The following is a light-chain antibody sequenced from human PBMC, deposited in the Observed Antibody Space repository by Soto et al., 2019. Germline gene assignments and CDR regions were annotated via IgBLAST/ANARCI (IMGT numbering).Light chain of an antibody. V-gene: IGLV2-23*01. CDR3: CSYAGSSTSVV. CDR2: EGS. J-gene: IGLJ2*01. Sequence: QSALTQPASVSGSPGQSITISCTGTSRDVGSYNLVSWYQQHPGKAPKLRIYEGSKRPSGVSNRFSGSKSGNTASLTISGLQAEDEADYYCCSYAGSSTSVVFGGGTQLTVL. CDR1: SRDVGSYNL.